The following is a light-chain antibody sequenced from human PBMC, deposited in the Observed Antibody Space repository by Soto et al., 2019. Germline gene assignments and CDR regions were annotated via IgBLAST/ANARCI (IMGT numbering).Light chain of an antibody. CDR2: RGN. Sequence: QSVLTQPPSASGTPGQTVTISCSGRSSNIGRDDVYWFQELPGTAPKLLIYRGNQRPSGVPERVFGSKSGTSASLAISGLRSEDEANYYCASWDDSLRGWVFGGGTKLTVL. V-gene: IGLV1-47*01. J-gene: IGLJ3*02. CDR3: ASWDDSLRGWV. CDR1: SSNIGRDD.